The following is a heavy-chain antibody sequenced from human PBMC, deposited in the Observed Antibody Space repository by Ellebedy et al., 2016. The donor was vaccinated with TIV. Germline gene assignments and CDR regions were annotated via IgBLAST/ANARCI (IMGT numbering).Heavy chain of an antibody. Sequence: SETLSLXCFVYDDSMNTDHYWGWIRQPPGKGLEWIGAIYHSGNTYYNPSLKSRVAIGVDTSKNQFSLTLSSVTAADTAVYYCARAQYCTSADCSYGLDVWGQGTTVTVSS. CDR2: IYHSGNT. CDR3: ARAQYCTSADCSYGLDV. CDR1: DDSMNTDHY. J-gene: IGHJ6*02. V-gene: IGHV4-38-2*01. D-gene: IGHD2-2*01.